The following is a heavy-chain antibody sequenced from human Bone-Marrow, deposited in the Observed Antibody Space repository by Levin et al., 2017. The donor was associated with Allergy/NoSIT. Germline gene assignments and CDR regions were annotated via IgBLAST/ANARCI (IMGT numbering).Heavy chain of an antibody. CDR2: INSDGSST. J-gene: IGHJ6*02. D-gene: IGHD6-13*01. CDR1: GFTFSSYW. CDR3: ARGLAAAAPTEAPSFMDV. Sequence: GGSLRLSCAASGFTFSSYWMHWVRQAPGKGLVWVSRINSDGSSTSYADSVKGRFTISRDNAKNTLYLQMNSLRAEDTAVYYCARGLAAAAPTEAPSFMDVWGQGTTVTVSS. V-gene: IGHV3-74*01.